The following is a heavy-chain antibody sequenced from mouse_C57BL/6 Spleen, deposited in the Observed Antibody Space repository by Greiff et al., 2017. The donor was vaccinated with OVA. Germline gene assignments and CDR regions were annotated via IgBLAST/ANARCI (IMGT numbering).Heavy chain of an antibody. V-gene: IGHV5-6*01. J-gene: IGHJ2*01. CDR3: ARHEGLRLYYFDY. D-gene: IGHD2-4*01. Sequence: EVKLMESGGDLVKPGGSLKLSCAASGFTFSSYGMSWVRQTPDKRLEWVATISSGGSYTYYPDSVKGRFTISRDNAKNTLYLQMSSLKSEDTAMYYCARHEGLRLYYFDYWGQGTTLTVSS. CDR1: GFTFSSYG. CDR2: ISSGGSYT.